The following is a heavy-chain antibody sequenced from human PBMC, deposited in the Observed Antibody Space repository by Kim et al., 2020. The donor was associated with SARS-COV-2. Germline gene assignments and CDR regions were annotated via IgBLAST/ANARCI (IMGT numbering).Heavy chain of an antibody. D-gene: IGHD3-10*01. Sequence: SETLSLTCTVSGGSISSGDYYWSWIRQPPGKGLEWIGYIYYSGSTYYNPSLKSRVTISVDTSKNQFSLKLSSVTAADTAVYYCARDSGILWFGEVGWFDPWGQGTLVTVSS. V-gene: IGHV4-30-4*01. CDR1: GGSISSGDYY. CDR2: IYYSGST. J-gene: IGHJ5*02. CDR3: ARDSGILWFGEVGWFDP.